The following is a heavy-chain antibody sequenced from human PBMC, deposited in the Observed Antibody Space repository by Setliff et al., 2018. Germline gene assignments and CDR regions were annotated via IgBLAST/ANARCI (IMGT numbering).Heavy chain of an antibody. V-gene: IGHV3-21*01. J-gene: IGHJ4*02. Sequence: PGESLKISCAASVFPFSISSMHWVRQAPGKGLEWVSSISDSSLHIYYRDSVKGRFTIFRDNAKDSLYLQMNSLRADDTAVYYCARSRRPRRLQSDFDHWGQGTLVTVSS. CDR1: VFPFSISS. D-gene: IGHD6-25*01. CDR3: ARSRRPRRLQSDFDH. CDR2: ISDSSLHI.